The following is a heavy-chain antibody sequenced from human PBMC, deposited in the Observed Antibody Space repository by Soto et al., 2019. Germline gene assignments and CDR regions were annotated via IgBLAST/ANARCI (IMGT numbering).Heavy chain of an antibody. V-gene: IGHV3-30*18. CDR2: ISYDGSNK. Sequence: LRLSCAASGFTFSSYGMHWVRQAPGKGLEWVAVISYDGSNKYYADSVKGRFTISRDNSKNTLYLQMNSLRAEDTAVYYCAKDPADYDFWSGYYDYWGQGTLVTVSS. CDR1: GFTFSSYG. D-gene: IGHD3-3*01. J-gene: IGHJ4*02. CDR3: AKDPADYDFWSGYYDY.